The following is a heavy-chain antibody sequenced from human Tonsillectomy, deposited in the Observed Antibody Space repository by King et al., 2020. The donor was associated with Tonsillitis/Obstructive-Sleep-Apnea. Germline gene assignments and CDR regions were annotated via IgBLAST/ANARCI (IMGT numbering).Heavy chain of an antibody. CDR3: LTDLRNGSGRKGGLLAY. D-gene: IGHD3-10*01. V-gene: IGHV3-15*01. CDR1: GFTFSYAW. J-gene: IGHJ4*02. CDR2: IKSKTDGETK. Sequence: VQLVESGGGLVKPGGSLRLSCAASGFTFSYAWMSWVRQAPGKGLEWVGRIKSKTDGETKDFAAPVKGRFTITRDDSKNTLYLQMNSLKIEDTAVYYCLTDLRNGSGRKGGLLAYWGLGTLLTISS.